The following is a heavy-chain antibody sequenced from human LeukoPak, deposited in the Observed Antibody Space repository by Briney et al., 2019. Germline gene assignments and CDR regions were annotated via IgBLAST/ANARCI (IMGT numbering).Heavy chain of an antibody. D-gene: IGHD5-24*01. J-gene: IGHJ4*02. Sequence: GGSLRLSCVASELIFSDFSMTWVRHSRGKGPEWVATIKKDGSEKYYVDSVKGRFTISRDNAENTLYLHMNSLSAEDAAVYYCVKDDGWVQYVNWGQGTLVTVSS. CDR1: ELIFSDFS. V-gene: IGHV3-7*03. CDR3: VKDDGWVQYVN. CDR2: IKKDGSEK.